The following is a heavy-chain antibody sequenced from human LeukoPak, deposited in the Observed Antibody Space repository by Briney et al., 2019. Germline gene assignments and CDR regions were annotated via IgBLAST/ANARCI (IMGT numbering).Heavy chain of an antibody. CDR1: GGSFSGYY. CDR3: ARRIVVVVAGYFDY. V-gene: IGHV4-34*01. CDR2: INHSGST. D-gene: IGHD2-15*01. Sequence: PSETLSLTCAVYGGSFSGYYWSWIRQPPGKGLEWIGEINHSGSTNYNPSLKSRVTISVDTSKNQFSLKLSSVTAADTVVYYCARRIVVVVAGYFDYWGQGTLVTVSS. J-gene: IGHJ4*02.